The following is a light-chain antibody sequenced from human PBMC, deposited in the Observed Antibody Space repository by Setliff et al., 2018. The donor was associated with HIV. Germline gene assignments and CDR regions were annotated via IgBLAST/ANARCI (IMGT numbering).Light chain of an antibody. Sequence: NFMLTPPHSVSESPGKTVTISCTRSSGSMATNYVQWYQQRPGSAPTLVIYEDNQRPSGVPDRFSGSIDSSSNSASLTISGLKTEDEADYYCQSYDTGIQVIFGGGTKVTVL. J-gene: IGLJ2*01. CDR1: SGSMATNY. CDR2: EDN. CDR3: QSYDTGIQVI. V-gene: IGLV6-57*03.